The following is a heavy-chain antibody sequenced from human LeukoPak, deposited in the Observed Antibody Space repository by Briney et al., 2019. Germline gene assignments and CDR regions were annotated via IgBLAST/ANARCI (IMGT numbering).Heavy chain of an antibody. D-gene: IGHD6-19*01. Sequence: GGSLRLSCAASGFTVSSNYMTWVRQAPGKGLQWVSVIYAGGNAYYADSVKGRFTISRDNSKNTVYLQMNSLRVEDTAIYYCARALGSGITKYGHYAFDMWGQGTMVTVSS. CDR3: ARALGSGITKYGHYAFDM. V-gene: IGHV3-53*01. J-gene: IGHJ3*02. CDR1: GFTVSSNY. CDR2: IYAGGNA.